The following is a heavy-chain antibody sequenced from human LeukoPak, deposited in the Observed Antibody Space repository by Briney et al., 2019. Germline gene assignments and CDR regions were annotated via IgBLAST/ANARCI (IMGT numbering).Heavy chain of an antibody. Sequence: SETLSLTCTVSGGSISSYYWSWIRQPAGKGLEWIGRISTIGSTNYNPSLNSRVTIPIDTSKNQFSLKLSSVTAADTAVYYCARDGCGGSCFHYYYYYMDVWGKGTTVTISS. V-gene: IGHV4-4*07. J-gene: IGHJ6*03. CDR1: GGSISSYY. CDR3: ARDGCGGSCFHYYYYYMDV. D-gene: IGHD2-15*01. CDR2: ISTIGST.